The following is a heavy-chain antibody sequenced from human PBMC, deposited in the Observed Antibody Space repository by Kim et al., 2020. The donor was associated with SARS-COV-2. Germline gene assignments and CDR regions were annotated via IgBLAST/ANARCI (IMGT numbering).Heavy chain of an antibody. CDR1: GGSFSGHY. Sequence: SETLSLTCAIYGGSFSGHYWSWIRQPPGKGLEWIGEINHSGSTNYNPSLKSRVTISVDTSKNQFSLKLTSGTAADTAVYYCAQLQGEPWGQGTLVTVSS. V-gene: IGHV4-34*01. D-gene: IGHD1-1*01. CDR3: AQLQGEP. CDR2: INHSGST. J-gene: IGHJ4*02.